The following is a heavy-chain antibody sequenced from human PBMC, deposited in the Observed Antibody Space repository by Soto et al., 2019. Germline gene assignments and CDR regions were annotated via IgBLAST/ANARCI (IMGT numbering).Heavy chain of an antibody. CDR1: NYTFINYG. V-gene: IGHV1-18*04. Sequence: GASLRVSCKASNYTFINYGIGWVRKAPGQGLEWMGWVSPYYGKTYYAHKFQGRVTMTTDTSTGTVYMELRSLRSDDTAVYFCARGAVPLAIVPDNCFDSWG. D-gene: IGHD2-21*01. CDR3: ARGAVPLAIVPDNCFDS. CDR2: VSPYYGKT. J-gene: IGHJ5*01.